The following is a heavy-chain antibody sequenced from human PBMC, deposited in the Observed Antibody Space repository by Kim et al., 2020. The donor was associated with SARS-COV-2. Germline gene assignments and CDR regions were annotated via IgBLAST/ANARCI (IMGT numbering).Heavy chain of an antibody. CDR2: ISSNGGRT. D-gene: IGHD6-19*01. V-gene: IGHV3-64D*06. CDR1: GFTFSSYS. Sequence: GGSLRLSCSASGFTFSSYSIHWVRQAPGKGLEHVSAISSNGGRTFYADSVKGRFTISRDNSKNTLYLQMSSLRVEDTAVYYCVVGQWLAPFDYWGQGTLVTVSS. J-gene: IGHJ4*02. CDR3: VVGQWLAPFDY.